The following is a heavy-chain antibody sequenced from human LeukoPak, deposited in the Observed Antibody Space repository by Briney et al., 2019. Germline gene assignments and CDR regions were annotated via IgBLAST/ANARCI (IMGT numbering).Heavy chain of an antibody. CDR1: GYSINSGYY. J-gene: IGHJ2*01. CDR2: IHHSGST. V-gene: IGHV4-38-2*01. D-gene: IGHD3-10*01. CDR3: ARLVRGVGYWYFDF. Sequence: SETLSLTRAVSGYSINSGYYWGWIRQPPGKGLEWIGSIHHSGSTQHNPSLKSRVTISVDTSKNQFSLKLSSVTAADTAVYYCARLVRGVGYWYFDFWGRGTLVTVSS.